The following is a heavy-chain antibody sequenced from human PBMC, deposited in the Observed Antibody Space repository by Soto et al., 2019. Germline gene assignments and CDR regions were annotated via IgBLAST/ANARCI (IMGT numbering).Heavy chain of an antibody. CDR2: IWYDGSNK. D-gene: IGHD2-2*01. CDR3: AREKDCTSASCYRGHFDY. J-gene: IGHJ4*02. Sequence: GGSLRLSCATSGFTFSSYAMHWVRQAPGKGLEWVAAIWYDGSNKYYADSVKGRFTISKDNSENTLYLQMNSLRAEDTAVYYCAREKDCTSASCYRGHFDYWGQGALLTVSS. CDR1: GFTFSSYA. V-gene: IGHV3-33*01.